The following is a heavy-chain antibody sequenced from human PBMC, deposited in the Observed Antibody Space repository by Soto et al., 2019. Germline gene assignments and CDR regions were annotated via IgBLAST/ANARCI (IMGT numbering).Heavy chain of an antibody. CDR3: ANSVVAAPMGY. Sequence: QVQLVESGGGVVQPGRSLRLSCAASGFTFSSYGMHWVRQAPGKGLEWVAVISYDGSNKYYADSVKGRFTISRDNSKNTLYLQMNSLRAEDTAVYYCANSVVAAPMGYWGQGTLVTVSS. V-gene: IGHV3-30*18. D-gene: IGHD2-15*01. J-gene: IGHJ4*02. CDR2: ISYDGSNK. CDR1: GFTFSSYG.